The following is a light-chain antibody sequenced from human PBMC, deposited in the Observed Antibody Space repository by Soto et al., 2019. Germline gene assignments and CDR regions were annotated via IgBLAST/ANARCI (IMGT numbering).Light chain of an antibody. CDR1: SSNIGNNY. CDR2: DVS. CDR3: SSFTSTSTRYV. J-gene: IGLJ1*01. V-gene: IGLV2-14*03. Sequence: QSVLTQPPSVSAAPGQKVTISCSGSSSNIGNNYVSWYQQHPGKAPKVIIYDVSNRPSGVSNRFSGSKSGNSASLTISGLQAEDEAHYHCSSFTSTSTRYVFGAGTKVTVL.